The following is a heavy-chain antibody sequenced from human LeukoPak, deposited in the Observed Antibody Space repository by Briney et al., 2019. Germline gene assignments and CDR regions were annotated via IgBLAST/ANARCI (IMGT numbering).Heavy chain of an antibody. CDR1: GYTFTGYY. V-gene: IGHV1-2*06. Sequence: ASVKVSCKASGYTFTGYYMHWVRQAPGQGLEWMGRINPNSGGTNYAQKFQGRVTMARDTSISTAYMELSRLGSDDTAVYYCARLSSSGWSSCFDYWGQGTLVTVSS. J-gene: IGHJ4*02. CDR3: ARLSSSGWSSCFDY. CDR2: INPNSGGT. D-gene: IGHD6-19*01.